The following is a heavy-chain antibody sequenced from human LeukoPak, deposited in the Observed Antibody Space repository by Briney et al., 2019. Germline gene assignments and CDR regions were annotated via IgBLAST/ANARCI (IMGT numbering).Heavy chain of an antibody. V-gene: IGHV1-2*02. CDR2: IKPHTGDT. CDR3: ARGKVGVDWYFDF. D-gene: IGHD2-15*01. J-gene: IGHJ2*01. Sequence: ASVKVSCKATGYSFTGFYLHWVRQAPGQGLEWMEWIKPHTGDTNYAQRFQGRVTMNRDTSISTAYMELSNLRSDDTAIYYCARGKVGVDWYFDFWGRGTLVSVSS. CDR1: GYSFTGFY.